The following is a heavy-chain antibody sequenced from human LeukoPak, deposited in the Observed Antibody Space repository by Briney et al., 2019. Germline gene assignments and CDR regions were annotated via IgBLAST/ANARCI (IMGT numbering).Heavy chain of an antibody. CDR1: GFTFSDYY. D-gene: IGHD3-10*01. V-gene: IGHV3-11*03. CDR2: ISSSSSYT. J-gene: IGHJ4*02. Sequence: KAGGSLRLSCAASGFTFSDYYTSWIRQAPGKGLEWVSYISSSSSYTNYADSVKGRFTISRDNAKNSLYLQMNSLRAEDTAIYYCAKTPLKGSGIKGYYFDYWGQGTLVTVSS. CDR3: AKTPLKGSGIKGYYFDY.